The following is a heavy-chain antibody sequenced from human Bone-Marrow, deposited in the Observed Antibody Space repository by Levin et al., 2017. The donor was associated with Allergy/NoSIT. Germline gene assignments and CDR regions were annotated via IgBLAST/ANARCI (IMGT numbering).Heavy chain of an antibody. CDR3: ARDRGYGDYVRYFQY. D-gene: IGHD4-17*01. CDR1: GGSIRSGNYY. J-gene: IGHJ1*01. CDR2: IYYSGST. Sequence: SQTLSLPCTVSGGSIRSGNYYWSWIRQPPGKGLEWIGYIYYSGSTYYTPSLKSRMTISMDTSKNQFSLKLSSVTAADTAVYYCARDRGYGDYVRYFQYWGRGILVTVSS. V-gene: IGHV4-30-4*01.